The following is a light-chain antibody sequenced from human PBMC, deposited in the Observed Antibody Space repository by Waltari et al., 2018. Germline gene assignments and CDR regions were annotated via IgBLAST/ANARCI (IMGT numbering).Light chain of an antibody. V-gene: IGLV2-23*01. J-gene: IGLJ3*02. CDR1: SSDVRSYTL. CDR3: CSYAGSSLV. CDR2: EGS. Sequence: QSALTQPAFVSGSPGQSITIPCTGTSSDVRSYTLVSWYQQPPGKAPKLMIYEGSKRPSGVSNRFSGSKSGNTASLTISGLQAEDEADYYCCSYAGSSLVFGGGTKLTVL.